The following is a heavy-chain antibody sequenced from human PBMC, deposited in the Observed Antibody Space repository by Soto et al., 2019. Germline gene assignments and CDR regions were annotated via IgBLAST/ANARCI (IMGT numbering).Heavy chain of an antibody. CDR2: INPSGGST. Sequence: VKVSCKASGDSFTSYYMHGVRQAPGHGLEWMGIINPSGGSTSYAQKFQGRVTMTRDTSTSTVYMEMSSLRSEDTAVYYGARDPGKYYCGSGSYYPFDYWGQGTLVTVSS. D-gene: IGHD3-10*01. J-gene: IGHJ4*02. CDR1: GDSFTSYY. CDR3: ARDPGKYYCGSGSYYPFDY. V-gene: IGHV1-46*01.